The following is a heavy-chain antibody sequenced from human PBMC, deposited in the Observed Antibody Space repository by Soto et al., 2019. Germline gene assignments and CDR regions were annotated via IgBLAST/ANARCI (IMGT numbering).Heavy chain of an antibody. V-gene: IGHV1-18*01. CDR2: ISAYNGNT. CDR3: ARDVGIAVAGPMFAP. J-gene: IGHJ5*02. CDR1: GYTFTSYG. D-gene: IGHD6-19*01. Sequence: GASVKVSCKASGYTFTSYGISWVRQAPGQGLEWMGWISAYNGNTNYAQKLQGRVTMTTDTSTSTAYMELRSLRSDDTAVYYCARDVGIAVAGPMFAPWGQGTLVTVSS.